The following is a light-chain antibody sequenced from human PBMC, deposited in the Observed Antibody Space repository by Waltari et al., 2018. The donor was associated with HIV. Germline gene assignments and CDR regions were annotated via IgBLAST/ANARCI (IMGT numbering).Light chain of an antibody. CDR2: QDS. Sequence: SYELTQPPSVSVSPGQTASITCSGDKLGDKYACWYQQKPGQSPILVIDQDSKRASGIPERFSGSNSGNTATLTISGTQSEDEADYYCQSYDSNLSGLFGGGTKVTVL. V-gene: IGLV3-1*01. J-gene: IGLJ2*01. CDR3: QSYDSNLSGL. CDR1: KLGDKY.